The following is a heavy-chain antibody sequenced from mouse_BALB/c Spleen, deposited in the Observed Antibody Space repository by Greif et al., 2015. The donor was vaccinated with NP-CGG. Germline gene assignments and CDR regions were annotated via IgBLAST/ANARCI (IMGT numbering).Heavy chain of an antibody. J-gene: IGHJ4*01. CDR3: YGNYGFYAMDY. V-gene: IGHV1-63*02. D-gene: IGHD2-1*01. Sequence: QVQLKDSGAELVRPGTSVKISCKASGYTFTNYWLGWVKQRPGHGLEWIGDIYPGGGYTNYNEKFKGKATLTADTSSSTAYMQLSSLTSEDSAVYFCYGNYGFYAMDYWGQGTSVTVSS. CDR2: IYPGGGYT. CDR1: GYTFTNYW.